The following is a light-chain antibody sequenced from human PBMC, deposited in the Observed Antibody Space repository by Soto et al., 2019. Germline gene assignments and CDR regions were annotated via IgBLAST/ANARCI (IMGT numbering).Light chain of an antibody. Sequence: EIVMTQSPATLSVSPGDRATLSCRASQSVGNDLAWYQQKPGQAPRLLIYDASTRATGIPARFSGSGSGTEFTLTISSLLSEDFAVYSCQQYNNWLITFGGGTKVDIK. V-gene: IGKV3D-15*01. J-gene: IGKJ4*01. CDR3: QQYNNWLIT. CDR1: QSVGND. CDR2: DAS.